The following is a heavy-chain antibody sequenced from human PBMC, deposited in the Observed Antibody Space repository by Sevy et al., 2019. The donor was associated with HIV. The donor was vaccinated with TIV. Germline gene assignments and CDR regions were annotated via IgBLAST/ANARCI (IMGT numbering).Heavy chain of an antibody. CDR2: ISSSSSTI. Sequence: GGSLRLSCAASGLTFSTYSMNWVRQAPGKGLEWVSYISSSSSTIYYADSVKGRFTISRDNSKNTLYLQMNSLRAEDTAVYYCAKGRDSSGWYYYGMDVWGQGTTVTVSS. J-gene: IGHJ6*02. CDR1: GLTFSTYS. D-gene: IGHD6-19*01. V-gene: IGHV3-48*01. CDR3: AKGRDSSGWYYYGMDV.